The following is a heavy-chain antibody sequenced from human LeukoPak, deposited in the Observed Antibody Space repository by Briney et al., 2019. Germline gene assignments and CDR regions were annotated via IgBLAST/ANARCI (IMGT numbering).Heavy chain of an antibody. CDR1: GFTFTSYT. CDR2: ISSSSIYI. D-gene: IGHD1-14*01. V-gene: IGHV3-21*01. J-gene: IGHJ4*02. Sequence: GGSLRLSCAASGFTFTSYTMNWVPQAPGKGLEWVSSISSSSIYIYYADSVKGRFTISRDNAKNSLYLQMNSLRAEDTAVYYCARDSPDLDYWGQGTLVTVSS. CDR3: ARDSPDLDY.